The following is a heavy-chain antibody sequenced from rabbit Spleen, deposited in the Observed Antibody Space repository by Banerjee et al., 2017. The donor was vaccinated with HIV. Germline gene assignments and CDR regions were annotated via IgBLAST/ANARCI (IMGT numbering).Heavy chain of an antibody. Sequence: QSLEESGGDLVKPGASLTLTCTASGFSLSSDYWICWVRQAPGKGLEWIACMNTATGKPVYASWAKGRFAISKPSSTTVTLQLTSLTAADTATYFCARGIAGYAGYGYPYFNLWGPGTLVTVS. V-gene: IGHV1S40*01. CDR2: MNTATGKP. CDR1: GFSLSSDYW. D-gene: IGHD7-1*01. CDR3: ARGIAGYAGYGYPYFNL. J-gene: IGHJ4*01.